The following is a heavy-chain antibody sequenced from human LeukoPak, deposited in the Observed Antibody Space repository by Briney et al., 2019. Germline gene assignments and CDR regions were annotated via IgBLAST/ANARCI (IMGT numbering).Heavy chain of an antibody. CDR3: ARSWTWYFDY. V-gene: IGHV3-21*01. J-gene: IGHJ4*02. CDR1: GFTFGDYA. CDR2: ISSSSNYI. D-gene: IGHD3/OR15-3a*01. Sequence: GGSLRLSCTASGFTFGDYAMSWVRQAPGKGLEWVSSISSSSNYIYYANSVKGRFTISRDNAKNSLYLQLNSLRAEDTAVYYCARSWTWYFDYWGQGTLVTVSS.